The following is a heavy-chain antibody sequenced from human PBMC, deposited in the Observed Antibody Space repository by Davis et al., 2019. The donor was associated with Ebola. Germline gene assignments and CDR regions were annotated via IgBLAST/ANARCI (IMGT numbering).Heavy chain of an antibody. CDR1: GFTFSNSW. CDR3: VRENSYHYGLDV. V-gene: IGHV3-74*01. J-gene: IGHJ6*02. CDR2: IDSDETSA. Sequence: PGGSLRLSCAASGFTFSNSWMHWVRQAPGKGLLWVSRIDSDETSAVYADAVEGRFTISRDNARNTLYLEMTSLRVEDTAVYYCVRENSYHYGLDVWGQGTTVTVSS.